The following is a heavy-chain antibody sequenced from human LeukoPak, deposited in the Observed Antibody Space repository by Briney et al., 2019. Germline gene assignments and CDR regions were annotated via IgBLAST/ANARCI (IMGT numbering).Heavy chain of an antibody. CDR2: IIPIFGTA. D-gene: IGHD5-18*01. CDR3: ARTPGYSYASRFDY. J-gene: IGHJ4*02. V-gene: IGHV1-69*13. CDR1: GGTFSSYA. Sequence: SVTVSCTASGGTFSSYAISWVRQAPGQGLEWMGGIIPIFGTANYAQKFQGRVTITADESTSKAFMELSSLRSEDTAVYYCARTPGYSYASRFDYWGQGTLVTVSS.